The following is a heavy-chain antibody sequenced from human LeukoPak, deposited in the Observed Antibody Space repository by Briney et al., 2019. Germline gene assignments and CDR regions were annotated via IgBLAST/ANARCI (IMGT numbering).Heavy chain of an antibody. CDR2: IRSDAYGGST. CDR3: TRDEKQSYFDTTAYWTHFDY. V-gene: IGHV3-49*04. D-gene: IGHD3-22*01. CDR1: GFTLGDYA. J-gene: IGHJ4*02. Sequence: GGSLRLSCTGSGFTLGDYALSWVRQAPGKGLEWIGSIRSDAYGGSTQYAASVTGRFTISRDDSDNIVYLQMNSLQTDDTAVYYCTRDEKQSYFDTTAYWTHFDYWGQGTLVTVSS.